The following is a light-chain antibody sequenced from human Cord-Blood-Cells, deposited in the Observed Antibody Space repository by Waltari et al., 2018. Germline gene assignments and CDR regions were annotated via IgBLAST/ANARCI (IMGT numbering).Light chain of an antibody. Sequence: QSALTQPRSLSGYPGQSVPISCTGTSRDVGGYNYVSWYQQHPGKAPKLMIYDVSKRPSGVPDRFSGSKSGNTASLTISGLQAEDEADYYCCSYAGSYTVVFGGGTKLTVL. CDR1: SRDVGGYNY. J-gene: IGLJ2*01. CDR3: CSYAGSYTVV. CDR2: DVS. V-gene: IGLV2-11*01.